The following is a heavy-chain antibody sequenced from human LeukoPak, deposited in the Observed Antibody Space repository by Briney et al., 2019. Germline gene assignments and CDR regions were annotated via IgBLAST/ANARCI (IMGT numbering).Heavy chain of an antibody. CDR1: GYTFTSYY. CDR3: ARVRTTVAYTSRGYYFDY. CDR2: INPSGGST. Sequence: ASVKVSCKASGYTFTSYYMHWVRQAPGQGLEWMGIINPSGGSTSYAQKFQGRVTMTRDMSTSTVYMELSSLRSEDTAVYYCARVRTTVAYTSRGYYFDYWGQGTLVTVSS. J-gene: IGHJ4*02. V-gene: IGHV1-46*01. D-gene: IGHD4-23*01.